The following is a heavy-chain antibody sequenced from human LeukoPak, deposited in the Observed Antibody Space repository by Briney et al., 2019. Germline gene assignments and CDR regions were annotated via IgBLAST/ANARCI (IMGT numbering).Heavy chain of an antibody. CDR1: GFTFSSYW. CDR3: AREEHSYGYIRIGYCYYYMDV. D-gene: IGHD5-18*01. Sequence: PGGSLRLSCAASGFTFSSYWMSWVRQAPGKGLEWVANIKQDGSEKYYVDSVKGRFTISRDNAKNSLYLQMNSLRAEDTAVYYCAREEHSYGYIRIGYCYYYMDVWGKGTTVTVSS. V-gene: IGHV3-7*01. J-gene: IGHJ6*03. CDR2: IKQDGSEK.